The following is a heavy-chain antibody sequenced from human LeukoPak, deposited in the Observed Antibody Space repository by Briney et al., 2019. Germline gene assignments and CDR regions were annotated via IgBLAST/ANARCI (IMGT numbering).Heavy chain of an antibody. CDR2: IYTSGST. CDR3: ARGGPTRYFQH. D-gene: IGHD4-17*01. Sequence: SETLSLTCTVSGGSISSGSYYWSWIRQPAGKGLEWIGRIYTSGSTNYNPSLKSRVTISVDTSKNQFSLKLSSVTAADTAVYYCARGGPTRYFQHWGQGTLVTVSS. CDR1: GGSISSGSYY. J-gene: IGHJ1*01. V-gene: IGHV4-61*02.